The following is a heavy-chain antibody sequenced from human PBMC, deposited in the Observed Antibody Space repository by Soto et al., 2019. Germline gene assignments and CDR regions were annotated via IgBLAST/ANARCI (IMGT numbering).Heavy chain of an antibody. J-gene: IGHJ6*02. Sequence: GASVKVSCKASGGTFSSYAISWVRQAPGQRLEWMGGIIPIFGTANYAQKFQGRVTITADESTSTAYMELSSLRSEDTAVYYCARDSSDYYDSSGYYPRSGMDVWGQGTTVTVSS. CDR3: ARDSSDYYDSSGYYPRSGMDV. D-gene: IGHD3-22*01. CDR2: IIPIFGTA. V-gene: IGHV1-69*13. CDR1: GGTFSSYA.